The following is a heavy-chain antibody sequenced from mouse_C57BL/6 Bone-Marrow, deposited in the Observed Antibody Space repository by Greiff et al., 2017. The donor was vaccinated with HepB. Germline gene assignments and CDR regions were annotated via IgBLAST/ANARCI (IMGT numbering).Heavy chain of an antibody. CDR2: IYPRSGNT. CDR3: AKDGHYAMDY. D-gene: IGHD1-1*01. Sequence: QVQLQQSGAELARPGASEKLSCKASGYTFTSYGISWVKQRTGQGLEWIGEIYPRSGNTYYNEKFKGKATLTADKSSSTAYMELRNLTSEDSAVYFCAKDGHYAMDYWGQGTSVTVSS. V-gene: IGHV1-81*01. J-gene: IGHJ4*01. CDR1: GYTFTSYG.